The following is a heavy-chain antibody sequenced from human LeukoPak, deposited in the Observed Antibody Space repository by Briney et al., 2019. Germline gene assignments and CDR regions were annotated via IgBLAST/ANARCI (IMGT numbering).Heavy chain of an antibody. CDR2: IRSKAYGGTT. D-gene: IGHD3-3*01. CDR3: TRDLPCRITIFGVVITDYHLYYMDV. CDR1: GFTFGDYA. V-gene: IGHV3-49*04. Sequence: GGSLRLSCTASGFTFGDYAMSWVRQAPGKGLEWVGFIRSKAYGGTTEYAASVKGRFTISRDDSKSIAYLQMNSLKTEDTAVYDCTRDLPCRITIFGVVITDYHLYYMDVGGKGSTVTVSS. J-gene: IGHJ6*03.